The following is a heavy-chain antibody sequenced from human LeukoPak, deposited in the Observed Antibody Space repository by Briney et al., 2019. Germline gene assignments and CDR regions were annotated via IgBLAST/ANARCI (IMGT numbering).Heavy chain of an antibody. D-gene: IGHD6-6*01. J-gene: IGHJ4*02. CDR2: ISACNGNT. CDR1: GYTFTSYG. Sequence: ASVKVSCKASGYTFTSYGISWVRQAPGQGLEWMGWISACNGNTNYAQKLQGRVTMTTDTSTSTAYMELRSLRSDDTAVYYCASHTSVGYSSSRRYFDYWGQGTLVTVSS. CDR3: ASHTSVGYSSSRRYFDY. V-gene: IGHV1-18*01.